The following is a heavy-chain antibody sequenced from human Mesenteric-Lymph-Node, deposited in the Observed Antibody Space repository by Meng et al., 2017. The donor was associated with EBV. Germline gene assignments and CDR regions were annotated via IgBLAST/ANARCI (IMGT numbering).Heavy chain of an antibody. J-gene: IGHJ4*02. D-gene: IGHD2/OR15-2a*01. CDR2: ISSGSTTI. CDR3: ATVRDPTYYFDY. V-gene: IGHV3-11*01. Sequence: QVQLVESVGGLVKPGGSLRLSCAASGFTFSDYYMSWIRQAPGQGLEWVSFISSGSTTIYYADSVKGRFTISRDNAKNSLYLQINSLRAEDTAVYYCATVRDPTYYFDYWGQGTLVTVSS. CDR1: GFTFSDYY.